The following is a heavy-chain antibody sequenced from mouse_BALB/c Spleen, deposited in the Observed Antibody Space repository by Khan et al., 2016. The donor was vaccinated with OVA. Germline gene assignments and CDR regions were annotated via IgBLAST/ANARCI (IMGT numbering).Heavy chain of an antibody. CDR3: ARQPYYHYNIMDY. D-gene: IGHD2-10*01. Sequence: QVQLKESGPGLVAPSQSLSITCTISGFSLTNYGVHWVRQPPGKGLEWLVVIWSAGSTTYNSALKSRLTISKDNSKSQVFLKMNRLQTDDTAMYFCARQPYYHYNIMDYGGQGTTVTVSS. V-gene: IGHV2-6-1*01. CDR1: GFSLTNYG. CDR2: IWSAGST. J-gene: IGHJ4*01.